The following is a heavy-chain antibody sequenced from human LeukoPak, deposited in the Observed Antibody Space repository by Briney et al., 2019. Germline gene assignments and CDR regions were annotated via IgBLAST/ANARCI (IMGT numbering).Heavy chain of an antibody. D-gene: IGHD6-13*01. Sequence: SETLSLTCTVSGGSISSSSYYWGWIRQPPGKGLEWIGSIYYSGSTYYNPSLKSRVTISVDTSKNQFSLKPSSVTAADTAVYYCARHTAGTFDYWGQGTLVTVSS. J-gene: IGHJ4*02. CDR1: GGSISSSSYY. CDR3: ARHTAGTFDY. CDR2: IYYSGST. V-gene: IGHV4-39*01.